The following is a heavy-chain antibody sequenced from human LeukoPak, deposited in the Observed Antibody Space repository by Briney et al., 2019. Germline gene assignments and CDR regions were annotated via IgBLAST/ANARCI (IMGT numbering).Heavy chain of an antibody. CDR1: GFTFSSYG. J-gene: IGHJ6*03. CDR3: ARQITMIVVVIPTVYMDV. D-gene: IGHD3-22*01. Sequence: GGTLRLSCAASGFTFSSYGMKWVREAPGKELEWVSSINWNGGSRGYADSVKGRFTISRDNAKNSLYLQMNSLRAEDTALYYCARQITMIVVVIPTVYMDVWGKGTTVTVSS. V-gene: IGHV3-20*04. CDR2: INWNGGSR.